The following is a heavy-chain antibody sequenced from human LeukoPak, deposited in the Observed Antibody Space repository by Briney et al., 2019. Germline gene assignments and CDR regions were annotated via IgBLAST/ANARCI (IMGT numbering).Heavy chain of an antibody. V-gene: IGHV3-7*04. CDR3: ARDVRPDY. J-gene: IGHJ4*02. D-gene: IGHD6-6*01. Sequence: GGSLRPSCAASGFTFSSYWMSWVRQAPGEGLEWVANIKQDGTEKYYMDSVKGRFSISRDNAKNSLYLQMNALRAEDTAVYYCARDVRPDYWGQGTLVTVST. CDR1: GFTFSSYW. CDR2: IKQDGTEK.